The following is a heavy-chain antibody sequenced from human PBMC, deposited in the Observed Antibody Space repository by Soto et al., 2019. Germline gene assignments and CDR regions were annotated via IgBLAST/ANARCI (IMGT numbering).Heavy chain of an antibody. Sequence: ASVKVSCKASGGTFSSYTISWVRQAPGQGLEWMGRIIPILGIANYAQKFQGRVTITADKSTSTAYMELSSLRSEDTAVYYCARVKGALEIDYYYYYMDVWGKGTTVTVSS. J-gene: IGHJ6*03. CDR1: GGTFSSYT. CDR3: ARVKGALEIDYYYYYMDV. V-gene: IGHV1-69*02. CDR2: IIPILGIA.